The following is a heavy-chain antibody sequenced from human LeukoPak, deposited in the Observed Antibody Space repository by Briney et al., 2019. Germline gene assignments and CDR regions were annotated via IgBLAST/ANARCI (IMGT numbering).Heavy chain of an antibody. J-gene: IGHJ4*02. CDR2: FDPEDGET. CDR3: ATTYYYDSSGYSLFDY. Sequence: ASVKVSRKVSGYTLTELSMHWVRQAPGKGLEWMGGFDPEDGETIYAQKFQGRVTMTEDTSTDTAYMELSSLRSEDTAVYYCATTYYYDSSGYSLFDYWGQGTLVTVSS. V-gene: IGHV1-24*01. CDR1: GYTLTELS. D-gene: IGHD3-22*01.